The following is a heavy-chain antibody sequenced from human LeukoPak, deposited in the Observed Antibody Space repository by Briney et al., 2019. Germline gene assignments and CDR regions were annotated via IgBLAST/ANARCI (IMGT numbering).Heavy chain of an antibody. CDR2: IYYSGST. D-gene: IGHD2-21*02. Sequence: SETLSLTCTVSGGSISSSSYYWGWIRQPPGKGLEWIGSIYYSGSTYYNPSLKSRVTISVDTSKNQFSLKLSSVTAADTAVYYRARVSQVTRRWALNDYWGQGTLVTVSS. V-gene: IGHV4-39*07. CDR3: ARVSQVTRRWALNDY. J-gene: IGHJ4*02. CDR1: GGSISSSSYY.